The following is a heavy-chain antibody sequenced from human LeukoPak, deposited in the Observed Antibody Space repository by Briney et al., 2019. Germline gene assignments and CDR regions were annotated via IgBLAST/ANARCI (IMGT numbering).Heavy chain of an antibody. D-gene: IGHD4-17*01. CDR2: ISWNSGSI. V-gene: IGHV3-9*01. CDR1: GFTFDDYA. J-gene: IGHJ4*02. CDR3: AKAPDYGDSDYFDY. Sequence: GRSLRLSCAASGFTFDDYAMHWVRQAPGKGLEWVSGISWNSGSIGYADSVRGRFTISRDNAKNSLYLQMNSLRAEDTALYYCAKAPDYGDSDYFDYWGQGTQVTVSS.